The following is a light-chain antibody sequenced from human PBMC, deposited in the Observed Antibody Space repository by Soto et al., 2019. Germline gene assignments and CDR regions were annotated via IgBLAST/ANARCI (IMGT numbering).Light chain of an antibody. Sequence: DIQMTQSPSTLSASVGDRVTITCRASQSVSSWLAWYQQIPGKAPKLLIYKASILESGVPLRFSGSGSGTEFTLTIDSLLLDDFATYYCQQYESSFRTFGQGTKV. V-gene: IGKV1-5*03. J-gene: IGKJ1*01. CDR1: QSVSSW. CDR2: KAS. CDR3: QQYESSFRT.